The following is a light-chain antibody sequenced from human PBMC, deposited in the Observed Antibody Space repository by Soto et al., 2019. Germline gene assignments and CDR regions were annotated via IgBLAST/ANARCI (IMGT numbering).Light chain of an antibody. CDR3: QPRASSTVV. J-gene: IGLJ2*01. CDR2: QDS. Sequence: SYELTQPPSVSVSPGQTASITCSGDKLGDKYACWYQQKPGQSPVLVIYQDSKRPSGIPERFSGSNSGNTATLTISGTQAMDEADYYCQPRASSTVVFGGGTKVPVL. CDR1: KLGDKY. V-gene: IGLV3-1*01.